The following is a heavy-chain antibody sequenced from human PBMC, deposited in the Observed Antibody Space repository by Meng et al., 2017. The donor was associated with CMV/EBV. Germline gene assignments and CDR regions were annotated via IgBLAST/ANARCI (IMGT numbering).Heavy chain of an antibody. CDR2: IIPIFGTA. CDR1: GGTFSSYA. Sequence: VRLVESGAEVKKPGSSVKASCKDSGGTFSSYAISWVRQAPGQGLEWMGGIIPIFGTANYAQKFQGRVTITADESTSTAYMELSSLRSEDTAVYYCAREVDDYGDGWYFDLWGRGTLVTVSS. J-gene: IGHJ2*01. V-gene: IGHV1-69*12. D-gene: IGHD4-17*01. CDR3: AREVDDYGDGWYFDL.